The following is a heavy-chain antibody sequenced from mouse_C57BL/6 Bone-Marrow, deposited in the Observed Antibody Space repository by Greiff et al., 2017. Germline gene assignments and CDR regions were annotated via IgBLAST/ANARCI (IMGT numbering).Heavy chain of an antibody. CDR1: GYSITSGYY. J-gene: IGHJ3*01. CDR3: ARDQGLRRFAY. V-gene: IGHV3-6*01. CDR2: ISYDGSN. Sequence: VQLKESGPGLVKPSQSLSLTCSVTGYSITSGYYWNWIRQFPGNKLEWMGYISYDGSNNYNPSLKNQISITLDTSKNQFFLKLNSVTTEDTATYYCARDQGLRRFAYWGQGTLVTVSA. D-gene: IGHD2-4*01.